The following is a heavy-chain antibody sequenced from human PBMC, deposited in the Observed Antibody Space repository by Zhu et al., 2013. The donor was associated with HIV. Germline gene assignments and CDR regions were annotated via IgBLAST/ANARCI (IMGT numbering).Heavy chain of an antibody. Sequence: EVQLVESGGGLVQPGGSLRLSCAASGFTFSSYEMNWVRQAPGKGLEWVSYISSSGSTIYYADSVKGRFTISRDNAKNSLYLQMNSLRAEDTAVYYCAREVTLNRKSYSSSWYGAFDIWGQGTMVTVSS. J-gene: IGHJ3*02. D-gene: IGHD6-13*01. V-gene: IGHV3-48*03. CDR2: ISSSGSTI. CDR3: AREVTLNRKSYSSSWYGAFDI. CDR1: GFTFSSYE.